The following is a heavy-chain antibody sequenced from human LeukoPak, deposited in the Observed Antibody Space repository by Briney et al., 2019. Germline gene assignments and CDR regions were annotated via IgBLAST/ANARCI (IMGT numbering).Heavy chain of an antibody. CDR2: MNPNSGNT. CDR3: ARGRGIGIAAAGDAFDI. Sequence: ASVKFSCNASGHTFITYDTNWVRQATGQGLEWMGWMNPNSGNTDYAQKFQGRVTMTRNISISTAYMELSSLRSEDTAVYYCARGRGIGIAAAGDAFDIWGQGTMVTVSS. CDR1: GHTFITYD. J-gene: IGHJ3*02. D-gene: IGHD6-13*01. V-gene: IGHV1-8*01.